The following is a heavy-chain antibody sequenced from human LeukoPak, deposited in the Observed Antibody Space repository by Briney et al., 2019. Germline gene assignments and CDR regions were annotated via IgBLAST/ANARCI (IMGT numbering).Heavy chain of an antibody. CDR2: ISNSGTT. D-gene: IGHD2-8*02. CDR3: ARLQVAYDFYYVYHMDV. V-gene: IGHV4-39*01. CDR1: GGSIGSSSYH. Sequence: SETLSLICSVSGGSIGSSSYHWGWIRQPPGKGLEWIGSISNSGTTYDNPSLNSRISISVDTSKNQFSLKMRSVTAADTAVYYCARLQVAYDFYYVYHMDVWGKGTTVTVSS. J-gene: IGHJ6*03.